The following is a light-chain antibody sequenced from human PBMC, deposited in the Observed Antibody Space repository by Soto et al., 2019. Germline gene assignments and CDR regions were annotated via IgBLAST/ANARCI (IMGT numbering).Light chain of an antibody. J-gene: IGKJ1*01. CDR2: GAS. V-gene: IGKV3-15*01. CDR1: QSVSLS. Sequence: EIVLTQSPATLSVSLGDSATLSCRASQSVSLSLAWYQMRPGKPPRLLIYGASTRATDIPARFSGSGSGTDFTLTISSLQSEDFAVYFCQQYHIWPSWTFGQGTKVELE. CDR3: QQYHIWPSWT.